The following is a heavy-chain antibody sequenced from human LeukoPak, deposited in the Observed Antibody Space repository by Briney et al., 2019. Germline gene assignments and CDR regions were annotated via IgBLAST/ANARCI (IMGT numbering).Heavy chain of an antibody. CDR1: GGSISSYY. CDR3: ARDHGWLQFGYFDY. V-gene: IGHV4-59*01. Sequence: SETLSLTCTVSGGSISSYYWSWIRQPPGKGLEWIGYIYYSGSTNYNPSLKSRVTISVDTSENQFSLKLSSVTAADTAVYYCARDHGWLQFGYFDYWGQGTLVTVSS. CDR2: IYYSGST. D-gene: IGHD5-24*01. J-gene: IGHJ4*02.